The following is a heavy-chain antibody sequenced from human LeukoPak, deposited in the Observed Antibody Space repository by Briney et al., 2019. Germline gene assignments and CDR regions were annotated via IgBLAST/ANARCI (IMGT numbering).Heavy chain of an antibody. Sequence: PSETLSLTCNVSGGSIRSYYWSWIRQPPGKRLEWIGYIYYTGSTNYNPSLKSRVTVSIDTSKNQFSLKLSSVTAADTAVYYCVSQNRYCSGDSCYYYFDYWGQGTLVTVSS. V-gene: IGHV4-59*01. CDR3: VSQNRYCSGDSCYYYFDY. CDR1: GGSIRSYY. J-gene: IGHJ4*02. D-gene: IGHD2-15*01. CDR2: IYYTGST.